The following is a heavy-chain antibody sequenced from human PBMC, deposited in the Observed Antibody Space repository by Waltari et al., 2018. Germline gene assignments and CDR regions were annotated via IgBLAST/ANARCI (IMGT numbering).Heavy chain of an antibody. CDR1: GFLSSCGW. Sequence: EAQLVESGGGLVQPGGSLRLSCAATGFLSSCGWMDWVRQAPGKGLEWVASINEDGSEKDYVASVKGRFTISRDNAKNSLLLQMNSLRAEDTAVYYCVTEYTSGYWGQGTLVTVSS. D-gene: IGHD6-19*01. V-gene: IGHV3-7*01. CDR3: VTEYTSGY. J-gene: IGHJ4*02. CDR2: INEDGSEK.